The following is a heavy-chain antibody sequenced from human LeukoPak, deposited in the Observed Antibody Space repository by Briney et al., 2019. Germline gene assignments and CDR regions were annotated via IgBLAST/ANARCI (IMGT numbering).Heavy chain of an antibody. CDR2: IYPGDSDT. D-gene: IGHD3-3*01. CDR1: GYSFTSYW. CDR3: ARMYYDFWSGSGFDP. Sequence: GESLQISCKGSGYSFTSYWIGWVRQMPGKGLEWMGIIYPGDSDTRYSPSFQGQVTISADKSISTAYLQWSSLKASDTAMYYCARMYYDFWSGSGFDPWGQGTLVTVSS. V-gene: IGHV5-51*01. J-gene: IGHJ5*02.